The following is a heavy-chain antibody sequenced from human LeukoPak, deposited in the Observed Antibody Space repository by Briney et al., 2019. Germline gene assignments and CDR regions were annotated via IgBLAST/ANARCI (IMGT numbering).Heavy chain of an antibody. Sequence: KPSETLSLTCTVSGGSISSYYWSWIRQPAGKGLEWIGRIYTSGTTHYNPSLKSRVTMSVDTSKNQFSLKQSSVTAADASVYYWERLSTVTTSFDYWGQGTLVTVSS. CDR1: GGSISSYY. CDR2: IYTSGTT. J-gene: IGHJ4*02. V-gene: IGHV4-4*07. CDR3: ERLSTVTTSFDY. D-gene: IGHD4-17*01.